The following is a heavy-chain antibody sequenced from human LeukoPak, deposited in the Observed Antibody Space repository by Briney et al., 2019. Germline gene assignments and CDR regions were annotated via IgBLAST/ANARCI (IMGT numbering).Heavy chain of an antibody. CDR3: ARRSSALDAFDI. V-gene: IGHV1-69*02. Sequence: SVKVSCKASGGTFSSYTISWVRQAPGQGLEWMGRIIPILGITNYAQKFQGRFTITADKSTNTAYMELSSLRSEDTAVYYCARRSSALDAFDIWGQGTMVTVSS. J-gene: IGHJ3*02. D-gene: IGHD6-25*01. CDR1: GGTFSSYT. CDR2: IIPILGIT.